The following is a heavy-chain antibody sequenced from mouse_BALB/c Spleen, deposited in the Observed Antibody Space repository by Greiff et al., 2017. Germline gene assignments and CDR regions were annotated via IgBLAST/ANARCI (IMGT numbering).Heavy chain of an antibody. D-gene: IGHD3-2*02. V-gene: IGHV1-69*02. J-gene: IGHJ4*01. CDR3: ARGPRQLRLRGAMDY. Sequence: QVQLQQPGAELVKPGAPVKLSCKASGYTFTSYWMNWVKQRPGRGLEWIGRIDPSDSETHYNQKFKDKATLTVDKSSSTAYIQLSSLTSEDSAVYYCARGPRQLRLRGAMDYWGQGTSVTVSS. CDR2: IDPSDSET. CDR1: GYTFTSYW.